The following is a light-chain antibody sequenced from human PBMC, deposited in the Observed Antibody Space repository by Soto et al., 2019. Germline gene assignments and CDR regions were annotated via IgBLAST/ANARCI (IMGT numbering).Light chain of an antibody. CDR1: QGISRW. J-gene: IGKJ1*01. CDR2: TAT. Sequence: DIQMTQSPSSVSASVEDRVTITCRASQGISRWLAWYQQKPGKAPKLLIYTATSLQSGVPSRFSGSGSGTDFTLTISSLQPEDFATYYCQQANSFPWTFGQGTKVEIK. V-gene: IGKV1-12*01. CDR3: QQANSFPWT.